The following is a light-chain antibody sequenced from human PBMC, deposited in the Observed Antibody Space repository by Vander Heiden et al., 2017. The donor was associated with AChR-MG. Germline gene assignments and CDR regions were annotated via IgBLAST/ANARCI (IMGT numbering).Light chain of an antibody. CDR1: HSVSSNY. CDR3: QHYNSAPVT. Sequence: EIVFTQSPGTLSLSPGESATLPCRASHSVSSNYLAWYQHKPGQAPRLLSYRASSRATGIPDRFRGSGSGTDFTLTISRLEPEDFAVYYCQHYNSAPVTFGQGTKLEIK. CDR2: RAS. J-gene: IGKJ2*01. V-gene: IGKV3-20*01.